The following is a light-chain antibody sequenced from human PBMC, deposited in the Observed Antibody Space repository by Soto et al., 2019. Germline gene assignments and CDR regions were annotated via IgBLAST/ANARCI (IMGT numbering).Light chain of an antibody. V-gene: IGKV3-20*01. J-gene: IGKJ2*01. CDR3: QQQGT. CDR1: RSLSSSY. CDR2: AAS. Sequence: EIVLTQSPGTLSLSPGERATLSCRASRSLSSSYVVWYQQKPVQAPRLLIYAASRRATGIPDRFSGSGSATEYTLTISRLEHEDFAVYYCQQQGTFGQGTKLEIK.